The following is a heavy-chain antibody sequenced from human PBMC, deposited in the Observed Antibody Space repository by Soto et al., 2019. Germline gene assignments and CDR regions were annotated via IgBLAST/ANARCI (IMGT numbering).Heavy chain of an antibody. V-gene: IGHV2-5*02. J-gene: IGHJ4*02. D-gene: IGHD6-19*01. CDR2: IYWDGNE. CDR3: AHGSGWLFDS. CDR1: GFSLSSSHVA. Sequence: QITLKESGPTLVKPTQTLTLTCTFTGFSLSSSHVAVGWIRQPPGKAPECLAFIYWDGNEHYSPSLRSRLTLTKDTSKNPLFLTMADMDPEDTATYFCAHGSGWLFDSWGQGTRVTVSS.